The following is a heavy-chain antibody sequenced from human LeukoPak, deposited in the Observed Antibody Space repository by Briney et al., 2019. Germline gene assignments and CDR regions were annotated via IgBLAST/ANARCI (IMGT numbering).Heavy chain of an antibody. CDR3: ATRQNRIDY. V-gene: IGHV4-59*01. Sequence: LVCIGFIYYSARTNYNPSLKSRVTISVDTSKNQFSLKLISVTAADTAVYYCATRQNRIDYWGQGTLVTVSS. CDR2: IYYSART. D-gene: IGHD6-6*01. J-gene: IGHJ4*02.